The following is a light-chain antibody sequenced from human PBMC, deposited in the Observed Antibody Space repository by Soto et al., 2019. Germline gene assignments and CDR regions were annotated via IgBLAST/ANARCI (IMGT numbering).Light chain of an antibody. V-gene: IGKV4-1*01. CDR2: WGS. J-gene: IGKJ3*01. Sequence: DIVMTQSPDSLAVSLGERATINCKSSQSVLYSSNNKNYLAWYQQKPGQPPKLLIYWGSTRESGVPDRFSGSGSGTDFTLAISSLQAEDVAFCDCQQYYSTPVTFGPGTKVDIK. CDR3: QQYYSTPVT. CDR1: QSVLYSSNNKNY.